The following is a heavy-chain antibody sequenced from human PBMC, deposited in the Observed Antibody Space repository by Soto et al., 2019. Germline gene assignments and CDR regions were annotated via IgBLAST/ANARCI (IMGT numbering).Heavy chain of an antibody. CDR1: GGSFSGYY. D-gene: IGHD2-2*01. CDR2: INHSGST. CDR3: ARGYRVPDAKGEFDY. V-gene: IGHV4-34*01. Sequence: PSETLSLTCAVYGGSFSGYYWSWIRQPPGKGLEWIGEINHSGSTNYNPSLKSRVTISVDTSKNQFSLKLSSVTAADTAVYYCARGYRVPDAKGEFDYWGQGTLVTVSS. J-gene: IGHJ4*02.